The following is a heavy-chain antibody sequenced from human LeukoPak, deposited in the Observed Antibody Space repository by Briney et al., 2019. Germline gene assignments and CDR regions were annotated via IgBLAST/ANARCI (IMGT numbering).Heavy chain of an antibody. CDR3: ARGGIWGQYNWNDGSEYDFDY. D-gene: IGHD1-1*01. CDR1: GFTFTSHG. J-gene: IGHJ4*02. CDR2: IQHDGSNK. V-gene: IGHV3-30*02. Sequence: HPGGSLRLSCVVSGFTFTSHGMNWIRQAPGKGLEWVAFIQHDGSNKYYADSVKGRFTISRDNAKNSLYLQMNSLRAEDTAVYYCARGGIWGQYNWNDGSEYDFDYWGQGTLVTVSS.